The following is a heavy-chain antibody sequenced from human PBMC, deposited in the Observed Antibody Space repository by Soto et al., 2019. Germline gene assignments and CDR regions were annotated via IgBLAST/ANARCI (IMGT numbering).Heavy chain of an antibody. V-gene: IGHV4-38-2*01. Sequence: SSETLSLTCAVSGYSISSGYYWGWIRQPPGKGLEWIGSINYSGSTHYSPSLKGRVKISVDTSKNQFSLKLGSVTAADTAVYYCGRVMIGTSRHTDSDYWGQGTQVTAPQ. CDR1: GYSISSGYY. D-gene: IGHD2-2*01. CDR3: GRVMIGTSRHTDSDY. J-gene: IGHJ4*02. CDR2: INYSGST.